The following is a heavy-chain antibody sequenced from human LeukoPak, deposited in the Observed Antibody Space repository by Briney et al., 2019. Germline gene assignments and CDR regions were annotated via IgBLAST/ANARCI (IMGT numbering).Heavy chain of an antibody. D-gene: IGHD2-21*02. J-gene: IGHJ3*02. CDR3: ARHDGYSTSLNAFDI. CDR2: IYPGDSDA. Sequence: GESLQISCQGSGYTFTSYWIAWVRQMPGKGLEWVGIIYPGDSDARYSPSFQGQVTISVDKSISTAYLQWSSLKASDTAMYYCARHDGYSTSLNAFDIWGQGTMLTVSS. V-gene: IGHV5-51*01. CDR1: GYTFTSYW.